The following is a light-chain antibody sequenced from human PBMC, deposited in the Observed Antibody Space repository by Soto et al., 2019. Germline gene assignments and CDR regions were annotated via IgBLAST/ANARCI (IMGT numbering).Light chain of an antibody. V-gene: IGKV2-28*01. CDR3: MQAQQDPRT. Sequence: DLVMTQSPLSLPVTPGEPASISCRSSQSLLHSNGYNYLDWYLQKPGQSPQLLIYLGSNRASGVADRFSGSGSGTDFTLKISRVEAEDVGVYYCMQAQQDPRTFGQGTKLEIK. J-gene: IGKJ2*01. CDR1: QSLLHSNGYNY. CDR2: LGS.